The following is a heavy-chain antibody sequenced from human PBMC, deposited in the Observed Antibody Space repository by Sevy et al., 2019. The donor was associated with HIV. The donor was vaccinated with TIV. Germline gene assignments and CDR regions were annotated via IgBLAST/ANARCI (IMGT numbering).Heavy chain of an antibody. CDR1: GFTFSNAW. D-gene: IGHD3-10*01. CDR3: TTDPLMRFGVIGWFDP. V-gene: IGHV3-15*01. CDR2: IKSKTDGGTT. Sequence: GGSLRLSCAASGFTFSNAWMSWVRQAPGKGLEWVGRIKSKTDGGTTDYAAPGKGRFTISRDDSKNTLYLQMNSLKTEDTAVYYCTTDPLMRFGVIGWFDPWGQGTLVTVSS. J-gene: IGHJ5*02.